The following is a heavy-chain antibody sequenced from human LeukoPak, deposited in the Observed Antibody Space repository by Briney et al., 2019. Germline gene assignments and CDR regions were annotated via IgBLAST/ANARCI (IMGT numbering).Heavy chain of an antibody. CDR3: AKFRPITSVAGTIFHY. J-gene: IGHJ4*02. CDR2: MSYDGSNK. Sequence: GGSLRLSCAASGFTFNIYAMHWVRQAPGKGLEWVAVMSYDGSNKYYADSVKGRFTISRDNSKTTLYLQMNSLRAEDTAVYYCAKFRPITSVAGTIFHYWGQGALVTVSS. V-gene: IGHV3-30*04. CDR1: GFTFNIYA. D-gene: IGHD6-19*01.